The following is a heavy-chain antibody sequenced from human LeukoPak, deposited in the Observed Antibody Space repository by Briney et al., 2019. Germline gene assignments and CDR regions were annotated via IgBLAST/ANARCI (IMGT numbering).Heavy chain of an antibody. V-gene: IGHV1-2*02. Sequence: AASVKVSCKASGYTFTGYYMHWVRQAPGQGLEWMGWINPNSGGTNYAQKFQGRVTMTRDTSISTAYMELSRLRSDDTAVYYCARGLQYYYYYYYMDVWGKGTTVTISS. J-gene: IGHJ6*03. CDR1: GYTFTGYY. CDR3: ARGLQYYYYYYYMDV. D-gene: IGHD2-21*02. CDR2: INPNSGGT.